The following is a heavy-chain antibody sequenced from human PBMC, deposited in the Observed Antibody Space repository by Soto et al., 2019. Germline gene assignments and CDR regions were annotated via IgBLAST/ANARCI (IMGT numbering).Heavy chain of an antibody. CDR3: AQVPYYDFWSGYYLPEFYCYYYGMDV. J-gene: IGHJ6*02. V-gene: IGHV1-69*06. D-gene: IGHD3-3*01. CDR1: GGTFSSYA. CDR2: IIPIFGTA. Sequence: SVKVSCKASGGTFSSYAISWVRQAPGQGLEWMGGIIPIFGTANYAQKFQGRVTITADKSTSTAYMELSSLRSEDTAVYYCAQVPYYDFWSGYYLPEFYCYYYGMDVWGRGSTVTVAS.